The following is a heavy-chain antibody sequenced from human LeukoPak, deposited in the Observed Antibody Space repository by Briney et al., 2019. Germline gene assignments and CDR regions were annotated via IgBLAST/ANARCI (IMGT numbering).Heavy chain of an antibody. J-gene: IGHJ4*02. CDR3: ARGSGVRGALEYFDY. V-gene: IGHV1-18*01. CDR1: RYTLTRSG. D-gene: IGHD3-10*01. Sequence: GAPLKVSSKAPRYTLTRSGISTGREAPGQGGECMGWISTYNGNPNYAQKVQGRDTMTTDTTTSTAYIELRSLRSDDTAVYYCARGSGVRGALEYFDYWGQGTLVTVSS. CDR2: ISTYNGNP.